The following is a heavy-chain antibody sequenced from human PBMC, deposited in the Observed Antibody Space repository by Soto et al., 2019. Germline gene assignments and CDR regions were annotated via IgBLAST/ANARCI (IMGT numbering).Heavy chain of an antibody. V-gene: IGHV2-5*02. D-gene: IGHD6-13*01. CDR1: GFSLSTSGVG. CDR3: AHRLGSSSSGYWFDP. J-gene: IGHJ5*02. Sequence: QITLKESGPTLVKPTQTLTLTCTFSGFSLSTSGVGVGWIRQPPGKALEWLALIYWDDDKRYSPSLKSRLTIAIGTSKNQVVLTMTHTDPVDTATYYCAHRLGSSSSGYWFDPWGQGTLVTVSS. CDR2: IYWDDDK.